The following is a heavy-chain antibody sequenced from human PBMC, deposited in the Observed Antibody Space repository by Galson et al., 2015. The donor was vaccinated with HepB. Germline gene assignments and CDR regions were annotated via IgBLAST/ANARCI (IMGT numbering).Heavy chain of an antibody. CDR3: ARGETGWLYGTGSRLDY. Sequence: TLPLTCTVSGGSISSGTYYWNWIRQPAEKGLEWLGRIYSSGTTNYRPPLESRLALLVDTSQNPFSLRRNSVTASDTAVYYCARGETGWLYGTGSRLDYWGQGILVTVSS. J-gene: IGHJ4*02. CDR2: IYSSGTT. CDR1: GGSISSGTYY. D-gene: IGHD3-10*01. V-gene: IGHV4-61*02.